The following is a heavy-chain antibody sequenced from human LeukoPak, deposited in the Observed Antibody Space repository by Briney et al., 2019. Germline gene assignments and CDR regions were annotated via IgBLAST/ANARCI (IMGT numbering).Heavy chain of an antibody. V-gene: IGHV4-34*01. CDR2: INHSGST. CDR3: ARGLAVAGTPYYFDY. J-gene: IGHJ4*02. Sequence: KPSETLSLTCAVYGGSFSGYYWSWIRQPPGKGLEWIGEINHSGSTSYNPSLKSRVTISVDTSKNQFSLKLSSVTAADTAVYYCARGLAVAGTPYYFDYWGQGTLVTVSS. D-gene: IGHD6-19*01. CDR1: GGSFSGYY.